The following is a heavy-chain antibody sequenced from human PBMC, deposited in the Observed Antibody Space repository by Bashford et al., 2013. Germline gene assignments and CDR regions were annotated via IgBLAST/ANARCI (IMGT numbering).Heavy chain of an antibody. CDR3: ARAYYGDYLRNYYYGMDL. CDR2: IRSNSDGGAP. J-gene: IGHJ6*02. Sequence: VRQAPGKGLEWVGRIRSNSDGGAPDYAAPVKGRFTISRDDSKNMLFLQMDSLKAEDTAVYFCARAYYGDYLRNYYYGMDLWGQGTTVTVSS. D-gene: IGHD4-17*01. V-gene: IGHV3-15*01.